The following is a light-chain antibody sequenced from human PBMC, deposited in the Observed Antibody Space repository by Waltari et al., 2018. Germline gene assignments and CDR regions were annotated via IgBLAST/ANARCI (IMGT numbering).Light chain of an antibody. CDR2: RAS. CDR1: ENILRY. Sequence: DVQMTQSASTLSASVGDRVVLTCRDSENILRYLAWYQQKPGKAPTLLIYRASNLETGVPSRFSGSGSGTEFTLTISSLQPDDFATYYCQQYNDYSWTFGQGTRVEI. V-gene: IGKV1-5*03. J-gene: IGKJ1*01. CDR3: QQYNDYSWT.